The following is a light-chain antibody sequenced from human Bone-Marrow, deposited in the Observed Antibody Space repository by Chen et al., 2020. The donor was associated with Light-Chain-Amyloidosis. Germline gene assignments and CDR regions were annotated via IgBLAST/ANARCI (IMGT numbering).Light chain of an antibody. CDR1: SSDVGGDNH. CDR3: SSYTMTNTLV. Sequence: QSALTQPASVSGSPGQSITISCTGTSSDVGGDNHVSWYQQHPDKAPKLMIYEVTNRPSWVPDRFSGSESDNTASLTISGLQTEDEADYFCSSYTMTNTLVVGSGTRVTGL. J-gene: IGLJ1*01. V-gene: IGLV2-14*01. CDR2: EVT.